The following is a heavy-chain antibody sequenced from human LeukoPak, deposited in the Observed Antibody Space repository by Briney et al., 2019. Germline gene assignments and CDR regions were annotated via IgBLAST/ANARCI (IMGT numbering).Heavy chain of an antibody. CDR2: IYTSGST. Sequence: SETLSLTCTVSGGSIGSGSYYWSWIRQPAGKGLEWIGRIYTSGSTNYNPSLKSQVTISVDTSKNQFSLKLSSVTAADTAVYYCARVTTMIVEDAFDIWGQGTRVTVSS. V-gene: IGHV4-61*02. J-gene: IGHJ3*02. CDR1: GGSIGSGSYY. D-gene: IGHD3-22*01. CDR3: ARVTTMIVEDAFDI.